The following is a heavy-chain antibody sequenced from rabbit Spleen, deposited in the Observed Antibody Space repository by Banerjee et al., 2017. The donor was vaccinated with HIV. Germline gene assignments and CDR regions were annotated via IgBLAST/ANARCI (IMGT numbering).Heavy chain of an antibody. Sequence: QSLEESGGGLVQPEGSLALTCKASGFSFSSSDYICWVRQAPGKGLEWIACINTYTDKGVYATWAKGRFTISRTSSTTVTLQMTSLTAADTATYFCARDLVAVIGWNFNLWGQGTLVTVS. CDR2: INTYTDKG. D-gene: IGHD1-1*01. CDR1: GFSFSSSDY. V-gene: IGHV1S40*01. J-gene: IGHJ4*01. CDR3: ARDLVAVIGWNFNL.